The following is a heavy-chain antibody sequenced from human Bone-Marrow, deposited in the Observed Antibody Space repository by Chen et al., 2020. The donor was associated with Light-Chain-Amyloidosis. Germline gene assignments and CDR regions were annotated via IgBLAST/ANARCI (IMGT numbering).Heavy chain of an antibody. CDR1: GYSFTTYW. D-gene: IGHD3-22*01. J-gene: IGHJ4*02. Sequence: EVQLVQSGAEVKKPGESLKISCKGSGYSFTTYWNGWVRQIPGKGLEWMGIISPADSYTKYSPSFQGQVTISADKSVSTAYLEWSSLRASDSAMYYCARLNYYDSSGYRTLLHYWGQGTLVTVSS. V-gene: IGHV5-51*01. CDR3: ARLNYYDSSGYRTLLHY. CDR2: ISPADSYT.